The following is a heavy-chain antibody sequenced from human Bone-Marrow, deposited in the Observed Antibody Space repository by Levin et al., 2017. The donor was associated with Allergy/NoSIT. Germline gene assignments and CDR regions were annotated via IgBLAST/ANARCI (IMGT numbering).Heavy chain of an antibody. CDR3: ARVGDRYDAFDV. D-gene: IGHD3-16*01. V-gene: IGHV4-31*11. CDR2: IYHTGTT. CDR1: GASISSGGHY. J-gene: IGHJ3*01. Sequence: TASETLSLTCAVSGASISSGGHYWTWIRQHPGKGLEWIGHIYHTGTTSLNPSLESRVAVSVDTSENQISLKLSSVTAADTAVYYCARVGDRYDAFDVWGQGTAVSVSS.